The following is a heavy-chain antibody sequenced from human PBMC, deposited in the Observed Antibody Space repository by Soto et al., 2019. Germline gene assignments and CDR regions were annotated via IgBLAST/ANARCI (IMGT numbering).Heavy chain of an antibody. Sequence: PSETLSLTCAVSGYSISSGYYWGWIRQPPGKGLEWIGSIYHSGSTYYNPSLKSRVTISVDTSKNQFSLKLSSVTAADTAVYYCARDLMVQLWYRHDSWFDPWGQGTLVTVSS. D-gene: IGHD5-18*01. CDR2: IYHSGST. J-gene: IGHJ5*02. V-gene: IGHV4-38-2*02. CDR1: GYSISSGYY. CDR3: ARDLMVQLWYRHDSWFDP.